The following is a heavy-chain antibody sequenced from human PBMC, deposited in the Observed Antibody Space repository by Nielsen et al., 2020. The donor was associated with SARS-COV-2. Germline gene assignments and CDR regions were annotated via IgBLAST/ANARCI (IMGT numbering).Heavy chain of an antibody. CDR3: ARLPATRGDYYYYGMDV. Sequence: WVRQAPGQGLEWMGGIIPIFGTANYAQKFQGRVTITADESTSTAYMELSSLRSDDTAVYYCARLPATRGDYYYYGMDVWGQGTTVTVSS. D-gene: IGHD2-2*01. J-gene: IGHJ6*02. CDR2: IIPIFGTA. V-gene: IGHV1-69*01.